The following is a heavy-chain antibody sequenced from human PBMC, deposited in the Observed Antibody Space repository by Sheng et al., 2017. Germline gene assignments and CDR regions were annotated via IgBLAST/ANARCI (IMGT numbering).Heavy chain of an antibody. D-gene: IGHD6-19*01. J-gene: IGHJ6*02. CDR3: ARVDSGIAVAGTPPSRYGMDV. Sequence: QVQLQQWGAGLLKPSETLSLTCAVYGGSFSGYYWSWIRQPPGKGLEWIGEINHSGSTNYNPSLKSRVTISVDTSKNQFSLKLSSVTAADTAVYYCARVDSGIAVAGTPPSRYGMDVWGQGTTVTVSS. CDR2: INHSGST. V-gene: IGHV4-34*01. CDR1: GGSFSGYY.